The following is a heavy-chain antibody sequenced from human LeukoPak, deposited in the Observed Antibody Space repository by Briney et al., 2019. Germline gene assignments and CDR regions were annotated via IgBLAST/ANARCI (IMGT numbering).Heavy chain of an antibody. CDR3: AKEDEKYSGYDYLFDY. J-gene: IGHJ4*02. Sequence: GGSLRLSCAVSGFTFSSYGMHWVRQAPGKGLEWVAFIRYDGSNKYYADSVKGRFTISRDNSKNTLYLQMNSLRAEDTAVYYCAKEDEKYSGYDYLFDYWGQGTLVTVSS. V-gene: IGHV3-30*02. CDR2: IRYDGSNK. CDR1: GFTFSSYG. D-gene: IGHD5-12*01.